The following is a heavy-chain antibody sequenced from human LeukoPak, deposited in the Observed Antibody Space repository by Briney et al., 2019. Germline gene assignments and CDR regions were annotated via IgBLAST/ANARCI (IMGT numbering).Heavy chain of an antibody. CDR1: GGSISSSSYY. V-gene: IGHV4-39*07. D-gene: IGHD3-22*01. J-gene: IGHJ3*02. CDR3: ARDQSAGITMNQLRAFDI. Sequence: PSETLSLTCTVSGGSISSSSYYWGWIRQPPGKGLEWIGSIYYSGSTYYNPSLKSRVTISVDTSKNQFSLKLSSVTAADTAVYYCARDQSAGITMNQLRAFDIWGQGTMVTVSS. CDR2: IYYSGST.